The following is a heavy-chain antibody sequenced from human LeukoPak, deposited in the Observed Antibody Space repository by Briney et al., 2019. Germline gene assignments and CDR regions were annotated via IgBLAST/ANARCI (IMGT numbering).Heavy chain of an antibody. CDR3: ARGRYSSSWHPY. CDR1: GFTFDDYG. D-gene: IGHD6-13*01. CDR2: INWNGGST. J-gene: IGHJ4*02. V-gene: IGHV3-20*04. Sequence: PGGSLRLSCAASGFTFDDYGMSWIRQAPGKGLEWVSGINWNGGSTGYADSVKGRFTISRDNAKNSLYLQMNSLRAEDTALYYCARGRYSSSWHPYWGQGTLVTVSS.